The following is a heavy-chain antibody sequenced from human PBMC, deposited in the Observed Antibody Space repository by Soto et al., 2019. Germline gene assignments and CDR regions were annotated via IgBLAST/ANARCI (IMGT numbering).Heavy chain of an antibody. J-gene: IGHJ4*02. D-gene: IGHD3-22*01. Sequence: GGSLRLSCAASGFTFSSYAMNWVRQAPGKGLEWVSVISGSGDSTYYADSVKGRFTISRDNSKNTLYLQMNNLRAEDTAVYYCAKNPGYYYDSTGYHFDYWGQGTLVTVSS. V-gene: IGHV3-23*01. CDR1: GFTFSSYA. CDR2: ISGSGDST. CDR3: AKNPGYYYDSTGYHFDY.